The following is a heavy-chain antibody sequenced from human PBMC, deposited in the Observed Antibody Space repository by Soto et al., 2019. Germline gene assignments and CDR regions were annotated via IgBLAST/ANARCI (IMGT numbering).Heavy chain of an antibody. CDR1: GGSISSGGYS. CDR3: ARGGRGTSLRN. D-gene: IGHD2-2*01. J-gene: IGHJ4*02. Sequence: SETLSLTCAVSGGSISSGGYSWSWIRQPPGKGLEWIGYIYHSGSTYYNPSLKSRVTISVDRSKNQFSLKLSSVTAADTVVYFCARGGRGTSLRNWGQGTLVTVSS. CDR2: IYHSGST. V-gene: IGHV4-30-2*01.